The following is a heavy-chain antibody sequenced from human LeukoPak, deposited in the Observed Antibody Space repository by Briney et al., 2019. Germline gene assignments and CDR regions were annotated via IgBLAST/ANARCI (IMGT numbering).Heavy chain of an antibody. CDR2: INHSGST. J-gene: IGHJ6*02. Sequence: PSETLSLTCAVYGGSFSGYYWSWIRQPPGKGLEWIGEINHSGSTNYNPSLKSRATISVDTSKNQFSLKLSSVTAADTAVYYCAAAENDFWSGYYYYYGMDVWGQGTTVTVSS. CDR3: AAAENDFWSGYYYYYGMDV. V-gene: IGHV4-34*01. D-gene: IGHD3-3*01. CDR1: GGSFSGYY.